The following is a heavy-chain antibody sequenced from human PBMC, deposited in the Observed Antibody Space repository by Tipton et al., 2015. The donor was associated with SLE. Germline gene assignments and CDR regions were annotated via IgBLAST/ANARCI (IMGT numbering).Heavy chain of an antibody. D-gene: IGHD5-12*01. V-gene: IGHV4-59*08. J-gene: IGHJ4*02. Sequence: GLVKPSETLSLTCTVSGGSLIRNYWSWIRQPPGRGLEWIGYIYSSGSTNYNPSLSSRVTISLDASKNQFSLRLNSVTATDTAVYYCARHPPRQSSGYAFDYWGQGTLVTVSS. CDR2: IYSSGST. CDR1: GGSLIRNY. CDR3: ARHPPRQSSGYAFDY.